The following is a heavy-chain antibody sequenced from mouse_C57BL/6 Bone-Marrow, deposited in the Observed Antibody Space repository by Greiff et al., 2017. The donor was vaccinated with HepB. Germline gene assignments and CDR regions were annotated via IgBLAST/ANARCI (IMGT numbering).Heavy chain of an antibody. D-gene: IGHD1-1*01. Sequence: EVKLVESGGGLVQSGRSLRLSCATSGFTFSDFYMEWVRQAPGKGLEWIAASRNKANDYTTEYSASVKGRFIVSRDTSQSILYLQVNALRAADTAFYYCTRGADGSSNVYLGVRGTGTTVTVSS. CDR1: GFTFSDFY. CDR2: SRNKANDYTT. V-gene: IGHV7-1*01. J-gene: IGHJ1*03. CDR3: TRGADGSSNVYLGV.